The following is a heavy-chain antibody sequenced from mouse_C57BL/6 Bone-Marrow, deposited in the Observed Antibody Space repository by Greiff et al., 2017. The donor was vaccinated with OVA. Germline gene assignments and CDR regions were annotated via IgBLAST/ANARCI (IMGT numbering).Heavy chain of an antibody. CDR2: ISSGSSTI. Sequence: EVMLVESGGGLVKPGGSLKLSCAASGFTFSDYGMHWVRQAPETGLEWVAYISSGSSTIYYADTVKGRFTISRDNAKNTLFLQMTSLRSEDTAMYYCAKWRMGFDYWGQGTTLTVSS. D-gene: IGHD1-3*01. CDR3: AKWRMGFDY. J-gene: IGHJ2*01. V-gene: IGHV5-17*01. CDR1: GFTFSDYG.